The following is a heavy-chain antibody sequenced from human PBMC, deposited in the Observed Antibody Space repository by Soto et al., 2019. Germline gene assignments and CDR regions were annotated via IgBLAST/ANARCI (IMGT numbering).Heavy chain of an antibody. Sequence: QVQLQESGPGLVKPSETLSLTCTVSGGSITSYYWSWIRQPPGKGLAWLVYRYYSGSTTYKPSLKSRVTISVDTSKNQFSLKLSSVTAADTAVYYCARGRGWVDPWGQGTLVTVSS. CDR2: RYYSGST. J-gene: IGHJ5*02. V-gene: IGHV4-59*01. CDR1: GGSITSYY. CDR3: ARGRGWVDP.